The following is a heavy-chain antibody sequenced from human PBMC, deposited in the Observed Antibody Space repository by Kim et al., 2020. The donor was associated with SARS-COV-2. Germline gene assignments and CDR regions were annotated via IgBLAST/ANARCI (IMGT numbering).Heavy chain of an antibody. CDR2: IVVGSGNT. Sequence: SVKVSCKASGFTFTSSAVQWVRQARGQRLEWIGWIVVGSGNTNYAQKFQERVTITRDMSTSTAYMELSSLRSEDTAVYYCAAASRLGYSSSWYSSEDAFDIWGQGTMVTVSS. J-gene: IGHJ3*02. D-gene: IGHD6-13*01. CDR1: GFTFTSSA. CDR3: AAASRLGYSSSWYSSEDAFDI. V-gene: IGHV1-58*01.